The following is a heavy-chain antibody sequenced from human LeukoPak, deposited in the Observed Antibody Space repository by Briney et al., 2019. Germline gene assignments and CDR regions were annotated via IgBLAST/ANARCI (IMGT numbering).Heavy chain of an antibody. D-gene: IGHD4-11*01. Sequence: GASVKVSCKASGYTFTSYDINWVRQATGQGLEWMGWMNPNSGNTGYAQKFQGRVTMTRNTSISTAYMELGSLRSEDTAVYYCARDLMTTVTSSFDYWGQGTLVTVSS. CDR2: MNPNSGNT. V-gene: IGHV1-8*01. CDR1: GYTFTSYD. J-gene: IGHJ4*02. CDR3: ARDLMTTVTSSFDY.